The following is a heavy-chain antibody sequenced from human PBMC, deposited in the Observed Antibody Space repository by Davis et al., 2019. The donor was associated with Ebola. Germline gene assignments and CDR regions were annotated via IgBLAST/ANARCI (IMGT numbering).Heavy chain of an antibody. D-gene: IGHD3-3*01. CDR1: GGSLSDYY. CDR3: ARVRVFGVVFDY. CDR2: IYHSGST. Sequence: PSETLSLTCAVYGGSLSDYYWGWIRQPPGKGLEWIGSIYHSGSTYYNPSLKSRVTISVDTSKNQFSLKLSSVTAADTAVYYCARVRVFGVVFDYWGQGTLVTVSS. V-gene: IGHV4-38-2*01. J-gene: IGHJ4*02.